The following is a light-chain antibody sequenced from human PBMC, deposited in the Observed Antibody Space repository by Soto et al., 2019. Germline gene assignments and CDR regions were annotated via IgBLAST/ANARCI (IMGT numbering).Light chain of an antibody. Sequence: EIVMTQSPATLSVSPGERATLSCRASQSVSSNLAWYQQKPGQAPRLLIYGASTRATGIPARFSGSGSGTEFTLPISSLQSEDFAVYYCQQYNNWPSVTFGQGTKLAIK. CDR3: QQYNNWPSVT. CDR2: GAS. CDR1: QSVSSN. J-gene: IGKJ2*01. V-gene: IGKV3-15*01.